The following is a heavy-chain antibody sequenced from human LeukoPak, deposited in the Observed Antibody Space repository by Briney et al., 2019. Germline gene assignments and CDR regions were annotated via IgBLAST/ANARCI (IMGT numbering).Heavy chain of an antibody. CDR1: GFTVSSNY. CDR3: AKDQEAYGSGSYFDY. V-gene: IGHV3-53*01. Sequence: PGGSLRLSCAASGFTVSSNYMSWVRQAPGTGLEWVSVIYSGGSTYYADSVKGRFTISRDNSKNTLYLQMNSLRAEDTAVYYCAKDQEAYGSGSYFDYWGQGTLVTVSS. J-gene: IGHJ4*02. D-gene: IGHD3-10*01. CDR2: IYSGGST.